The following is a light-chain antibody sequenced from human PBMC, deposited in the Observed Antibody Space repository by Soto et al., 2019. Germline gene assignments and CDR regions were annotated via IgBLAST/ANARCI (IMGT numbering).Light chain of an antibody. CDR2: GAS. CDR3: QQYGSSPWT. CDR1: QSVSSSY. Sequence: EIVLTQSPGTLSLSPGERATLSCRASQSVSSSYLAWYQQKPGQAPRLLIYGASSRATGIPDRFSGSGSGTDFTLTISRLETEDFESYYCQQYGSSPWTFGQGIKVEIK. J-gene: IGKJ1*01. V-gene: IGKV3-20*01.